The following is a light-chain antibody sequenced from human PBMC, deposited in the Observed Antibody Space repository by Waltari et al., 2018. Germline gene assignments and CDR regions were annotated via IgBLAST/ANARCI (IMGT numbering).Light chain of an antibody. CDR1: RSDIGPHS. CDR3: ASWDDRLGGVL. V-gene: IGLV1-47*01. Sequence: QSVLTQPPSASGTPGQKVTMSCSGGRSDIGPHSLLWYPQLPGTTPQLLIYRNPPRPSGVPDRIAASKSGTSASLAISGLRSEDEAIYYCASWDDRLGGVLFGGGTKLTVL. J-gene: IGLJ2*01. CDR2: RNP.